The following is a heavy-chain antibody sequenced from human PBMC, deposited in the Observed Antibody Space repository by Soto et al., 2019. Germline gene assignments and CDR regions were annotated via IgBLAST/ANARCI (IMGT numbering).Heavy chain of an antibody. Sequence: QVQLQESGPGLVKPSETLSLTCTVSGDSISRYYWSWIRLSPGKGLEWIGYIYYSGETNYNPSVKRRVTTSVDRTTNQSFRNMSSVTAADTTAYYCASDQGGEFLIGPGMDVWGQGTTVTVSS. V-gene: IGHV4-59*01. D-gene: IGHD3-16*01. CDR2: IYYSGET. CDR3: ASDQGGEFLIGPGMDV. CDR1: GDSISRYY. J-gene: IGHJ6*02.